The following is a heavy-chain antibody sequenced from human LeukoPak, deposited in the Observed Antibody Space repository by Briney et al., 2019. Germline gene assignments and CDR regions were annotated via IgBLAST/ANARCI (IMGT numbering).Heavy chain of an antibody. V-gene: IGHV4-39*01. Sequence: PSETLSLTCTVSGGSFSSSSYYWGWIRQPPGKGLEYIGTISYSGTTYYNPSLKSRVTISLDRSKNQFSLKLTSVTAADTAVYYCAAQIYGGLADYWGQGTLVTVSS. CDR3: AAQIYGGLADY. CDR2: ISYSGTT. J-gene: IGHJ4*02. D-gene: IGHD4-23*01. CDR1: GGSFSSSSYY.